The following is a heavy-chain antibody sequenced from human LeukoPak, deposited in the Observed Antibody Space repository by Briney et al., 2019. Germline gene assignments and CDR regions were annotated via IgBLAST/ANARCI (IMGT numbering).Heavy chain of an antibody. V-gene: IGHV4-59*08. CDR1: GGSISSYY. CDR3: ARQEYSSSRGAFGY. J-gene: IGHJ4*02. Sequence: PSETLSLTCTVSGGSISSYYWSWIRQPPGKGLEWIGYIYYSGSTNYNPSLKSRVAISVDTSKNQFSLKLSPVTAADTAVYYCARQEYSSSRGAFGYWGQGTLVTVSS. CDR2: IYYSGST. D-gene: IGHD6-13*01.